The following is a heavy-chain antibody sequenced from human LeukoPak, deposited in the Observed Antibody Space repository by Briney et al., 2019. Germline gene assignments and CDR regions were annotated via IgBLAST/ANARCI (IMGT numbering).Heavy chain of an antibody. CDR1: GGSISSYY. Sequence: PSETLSHTCTVSGGSISSYYWSWIRQPAGKGLQWIGRIYSSGSTNYNPSLKSRVTMSIDTSKNQFSLRLSSVTAADTAVYYCARDLGFWSGPDYWGQGTLVTVSS. CDR2: IYSSGST. V-gene: IGHV4-4*07. J-gene: IGHJ4*02. CDR3: ARDLGFWSGPDY. D-gene: IGHD3-3*01.